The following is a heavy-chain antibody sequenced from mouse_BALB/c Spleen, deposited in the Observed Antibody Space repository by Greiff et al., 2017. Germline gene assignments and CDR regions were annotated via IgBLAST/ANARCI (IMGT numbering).Heavy chain of an antibody. CDR2: IDPANGNT. D-gene: IGHD1-1*01. CDR1: GFNIKDTY. CDR3: ARDYYGSSYVPYFDY. Sequence: VQLQQSGAELVKPGASVKLSCTASGFNIKDTYMHWVKQRPEQGLEWIGRIDPANGNTKYDPKFQGKATITADTSSNTAYLQLSSLTSEDTAVYYCARDYYGSSYVPYFDYWGQGTTLTVSS. V-gene: IGHV14-3*02. J-gene: IGHJ2*01.